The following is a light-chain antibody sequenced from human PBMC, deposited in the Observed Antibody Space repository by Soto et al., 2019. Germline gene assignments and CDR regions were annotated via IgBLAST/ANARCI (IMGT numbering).Light chain of an antibody. CDR1: QSVSSN. CDR3: QQRSDWPWT. J-gene: IGKJ1*01. CDR2: GAS. V-gene: IGKV3-15*01. Sequence: EIVMTQSPATLSVSPGERATLSCRASQSVSSNLAWYQQKPGQAPRLLIYGASTRATGTPARFSGGGSGTDFTLTISNLEPEDFAVYYCQQRSDWPWTFGQGTKVDIK.